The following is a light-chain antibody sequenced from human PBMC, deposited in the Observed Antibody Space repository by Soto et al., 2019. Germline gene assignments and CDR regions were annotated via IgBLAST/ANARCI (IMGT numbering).Light chain of an antibody. V-gene: IGKV1-5*03. Sequence: DIQMTQSPSTLSASVGDRVTITCRASQSISPWVAWYQQKPGKVPELLIYKASSLETGVPSRFSGSGSGTQFTLTISSLQPEDFATYYCQHYSSSSGTFGQGTKVEIK. J-gene: IGKJ1*01. CDR2: KAS. CDR1: QSISPW. CDR3: QHYSSSSGT.